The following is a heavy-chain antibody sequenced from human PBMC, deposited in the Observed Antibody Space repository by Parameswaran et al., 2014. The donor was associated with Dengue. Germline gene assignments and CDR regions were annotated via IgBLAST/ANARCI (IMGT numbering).Heavy chain of an antibody. D-gene: IGHD3-3*01. CDR2: IDPSDSYT. CDR3: ASSGPFLDYYYGMDV. Sequence: VRQMPGKGLEWMGRIDPSDSYTNYSPSFQGHVTISADKSISTAYLQWSSLKASDTAMYYCASSGPFLDYYYGMDVWGQGTTVTVSS. V-gene: IGHV5-10-1*01. J-gene: IGHJ6*02.